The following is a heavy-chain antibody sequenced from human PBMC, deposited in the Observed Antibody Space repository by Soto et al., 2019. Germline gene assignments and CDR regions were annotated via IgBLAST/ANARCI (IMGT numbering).Heavy chain of an antibody. CDR2: LSYDGTYK. D-gene: IGHD2-2*01. J-gene: IGHJ6*02. CDR3: AKDQAQHGSEYFYGMDV. Sequence: GGSLRLSCAASGFTFNIFGMHWVRQAPGKGLEWVAVLSYDGTYKFYADSVKGHFTISRDNSKNTLFLLMNSLRPEDTAVYYFAKDQAQHGSEYFYGMDVWGQGAAVTVSS. CDR1: GFTFNIFG. V-gene: IGHV3-30*18.